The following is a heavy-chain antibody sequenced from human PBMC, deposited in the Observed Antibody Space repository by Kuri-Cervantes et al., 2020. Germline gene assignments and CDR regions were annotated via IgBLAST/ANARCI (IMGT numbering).Heavy chain of an antibody. CDR3: ARRSYYSNYFDY. V-gene: IGHV4-34*01. D-gene: IGHD1-26*01. Sequence: SETLSLTCAVYGGSFSGYYWSWIRQPPGKGLEWIGTIYYSGSTYYNPSLKSRVTISVDTSRNQFSLKLSSVTAADTAVFYCARRSYYSNYFDYWGQGTLVTVSS. J-gene: IGHJ4*02. CDR2: IYYSGST. CDR1: GGSFSGYY.